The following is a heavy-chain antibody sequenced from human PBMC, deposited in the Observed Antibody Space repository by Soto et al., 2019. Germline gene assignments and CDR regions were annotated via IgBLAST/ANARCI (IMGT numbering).Heavy chain of an antibody. V-gene: IGHV3-30*18. CDR2: ISYDGSNK. Sequence: SLRLSCAASGFTFSSYGMHWVRQAPGKGLEWVAVISYDGSNKYYADSVKGRFTISRDNSKNTLYLQMNSLRGEDTAVYYCAKGRLAHCGGDCPYFDYWGQGTLVTVSS. CDR1: GFTFSSYG. J-gene: IGHJ4*02. D-gene: IGHD2-21*02. CDR3: AKGRLAHCGGDCPYFDY.